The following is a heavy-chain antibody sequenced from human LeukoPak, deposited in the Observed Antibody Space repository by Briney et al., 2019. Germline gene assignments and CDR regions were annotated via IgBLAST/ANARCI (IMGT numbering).Heavy chain of an antibody. D-gene: IGHD3-22*01. V-gene: IGHV3-7*01. CDR2: IKDAGSEK. J-gene: IGHJ4*02. CDR1: GFTFSNYW. Sequence: GGSLRLSCAASGFTFSNYWMSWVRQAPGKGLEWVANIKDAGSEKYYVDSVKGRFTTSRDNAKNSLSLQVNSLSAEDTAVYYCARSRSGYYEDYWGQGTLVTVSS. CDR3: ARSRSGYYEDY.